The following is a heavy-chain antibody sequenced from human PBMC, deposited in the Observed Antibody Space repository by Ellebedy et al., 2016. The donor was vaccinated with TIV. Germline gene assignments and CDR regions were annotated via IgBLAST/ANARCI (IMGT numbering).Heavy chain of an antibody. CDR2: ISSSGSTI. V-gene: IGHV3-11*04. CDR1: GFTFSDYY. Sequence: GESLKISCAASGFTFSDYYMSWIRQAPGKGLEWVSYISSSGSTIYYADSVKGRFTISRDNAKNSLYLQMNSLRAEDTAVYYCAKGMVMVPTGGFDLWGRGTLVTVSS. CDR3: AKGMVMVPTGGFDL. J-gene: IGHJ2*01. D-gene: IGHD2-8*02.